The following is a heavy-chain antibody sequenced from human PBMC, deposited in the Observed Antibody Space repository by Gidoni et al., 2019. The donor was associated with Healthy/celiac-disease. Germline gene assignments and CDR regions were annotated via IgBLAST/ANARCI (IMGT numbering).Heavy chain of an antibody. V-gene: IGHV2-5*02. D-gene: IGHD3-9*01. J-gene: IGHJ4*02. CDR3: AHSVLRYFDWLSYYYFDY. CDR2: IYWDDDK. Sequence: QITLKESGPTLVKPTQTLTLTCTFSGFSLSTSGVGVGWIRQPPGKGLEWLALIYWDDDKRYSPSLKSRLTLTKDTPKNQVVLTMTNMDPVDTATYYCAHSVLRYFDWLSYYYFDYWGQGTLVTVSS. CDR1: GFSLSTSGVG.